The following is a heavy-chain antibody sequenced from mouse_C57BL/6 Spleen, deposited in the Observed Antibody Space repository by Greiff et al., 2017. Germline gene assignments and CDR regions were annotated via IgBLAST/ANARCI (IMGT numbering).Heavy chain of an antibody. CDR2: FHPYNDDT. D-gene: IGHD2-3*01. Sequence: VQGVESGAELVKPGASVKMSCKASGYTFTTYPIEWMKQNHGKSLEWIGNFHPYNDDTKYNEKFKGKATLTVEKSSSTVYLELSRLTSDDSAVYYCARGIYDGYPLYAMDYWGQGTSVTVSS. CDR1: GYTFTTYP. J-gene: IGHJ4*01. CDR3: ARGIYDGYPLYAMDY. V-gene: IGHV1-47*01.